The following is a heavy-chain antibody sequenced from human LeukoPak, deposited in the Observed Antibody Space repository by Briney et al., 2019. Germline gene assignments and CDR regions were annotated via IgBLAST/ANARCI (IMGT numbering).Heavy chain of an antibody. Sequence: SQTLSLTCTVSGGSISSGDFYWSWIRQPPGKGLEWIGYIFYSGSTYYNPSLKGRVTMSVDTSKNQFSLKLSSVTAADTAVYYRATHSSSSSYFDYWGQGTLVTVSS. CDR3: ATHSSSSSYFDY. CDR1: GGSISSGDFY. CDR2: IFYSGST. D-gene: IGHD6-6*01. J-gene: IGHJ4*02. V-gene: IGHV4-30-4*08.